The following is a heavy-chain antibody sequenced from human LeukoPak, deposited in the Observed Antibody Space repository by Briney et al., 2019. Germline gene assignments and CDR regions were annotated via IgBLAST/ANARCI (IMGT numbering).Heavy chain of an antibody. V-gene: IGHV3-64*01. CDR1: RFTFSSYG. D-gene: IGHD6-19*01. CDR3: ARTSGCYDY. J-gene: IGHJ4*02. CDR2: ISSNGGST. Sequence: GGSLRLSCAASRFTFSSYGMHWVRQAPGKGLEYVSSISSNGGSTYYASSVKGRFTISRDNSKNTLYLQMGSLRPEDMAVYYCARTSGCYDYWGQGTLATVSS.